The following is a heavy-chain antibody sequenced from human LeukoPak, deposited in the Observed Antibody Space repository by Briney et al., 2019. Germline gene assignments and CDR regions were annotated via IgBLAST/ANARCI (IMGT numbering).Heavy chain of an antibody. CDR2: ISSSGSTI. J-gene: IGHJ4*02. Sequence: PGGSLRLSCAASGFTFSSYEMNWVRQAPGKGLEWVSYISSSGSTIYYADSVKGRFTISRDNAKNSLYLQMNSLRAEDTAVYYCARGYWFYFDYWGQGTLVTVSS. CDR1: GFTFSSYE. D-gene: IGHD2-8*02. V-gene: IGHV3-48*03. CDR3: ARGYWFYFDY.